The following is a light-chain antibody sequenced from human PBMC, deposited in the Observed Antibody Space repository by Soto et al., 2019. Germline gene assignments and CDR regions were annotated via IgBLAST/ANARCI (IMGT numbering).Light chain of an antibody. J-gene: IGKJ1*01. Sequence: ENVLTQFPGTLSLSPGERATLSCRASQSVSSNYLAWYQQKPGQAPRLLIYGASSRAAGIPDRFRGSGSGTDFTRTISRLEPEDFAVYYCQHFGSSPPWPFGQGTKVEMK. V-gene: IGKV3-20*01. CDR2: GAS. CDR3: QHFGSSPPWP. CDR1: QSVSSNY.